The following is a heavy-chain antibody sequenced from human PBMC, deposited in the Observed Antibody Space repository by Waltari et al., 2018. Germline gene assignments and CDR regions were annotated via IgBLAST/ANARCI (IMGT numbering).Heavy chain of an antibody. CDR3: AREEGPYSNPEYYYYGMDV. V-gene: IGHV3-21*01. D-gene: IGHD4-4*01. Sequence: EVQLVESGGGLVKPGGSLRLSCAASGFTFSSYSMNWVRQAPGKGLEWVSSIRSRSSYIYYADSVKGRFTISRDNAKNSLYLQMNSLRAEDTAVYYGAREEGPYSNPEYYYYGMDVWGQGTTVTVSS. CDR2: IRSRSSYI. CDR1: GFTFSSYS. J-gene: IGHJ6*02.